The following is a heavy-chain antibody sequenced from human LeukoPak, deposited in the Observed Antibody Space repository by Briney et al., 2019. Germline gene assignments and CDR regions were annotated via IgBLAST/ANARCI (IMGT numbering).Heavy chain of an antibody. V-gene: IGHV4-59*11. J-gene: IGHJ5*02. CDR2: IYYSGST. CDR1: GGSISSHY. Sequence: SETLSLTCTVSGGSISSHYWSWIRQPPGKGLEWIGYIYYSGSTNYNPSLTSRVTISVDTSKNQFSLKLSSVTAADTAVYYCARDSGYCSSTSCYNWFDPWGQGTLVTVSS. D-gene: IGHD2-2*01. CDR3: ARDSGYCSSTSCYNWFDP.